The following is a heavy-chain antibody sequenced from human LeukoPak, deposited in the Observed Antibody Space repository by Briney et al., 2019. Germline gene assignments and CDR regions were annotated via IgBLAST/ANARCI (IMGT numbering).Heavy chain of an antibody. J-gene: IGHJ5*02. CDR1: GGSFSGYY. D-gene: IGHD3-22*01. Sequence: SETLSLTCAVYGGSFSGYYWSWIRQPPGKGLEWIGEINHSGSTNYNPSLKSRATISVDTSKNQFSLKLSSVTAADTAVYYCARRAQGSSGYYGWFDPWGQGTLVTVSS. CDR3: ARRAQGSSGYYGWFDP. CDR2: INHSGST. V-gene: IGHV4-34*01.